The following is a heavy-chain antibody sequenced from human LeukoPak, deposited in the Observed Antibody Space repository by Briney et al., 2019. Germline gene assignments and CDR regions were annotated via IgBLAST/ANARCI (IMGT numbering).Heavy chain of an antibody. J-gene: IGHJ6*02. CDR1: GFTFSDYY. Sequence: PGGSLRLSCATSGFTFSDYYMSWIRQAPGKGLEWVSYISSSGSTIYYADSVKGRFTISRDFAENSLYLQMNSLRADDTAVYYCARAGTDYMTSYYYGLDVWGQGTTVTVSS. D-gene: IGHD4-11*01. CDR3: ARAGTDYMTSYYYGLDV. V-gene: IGHV3-11*01. CDR2: ISSSGSTI.